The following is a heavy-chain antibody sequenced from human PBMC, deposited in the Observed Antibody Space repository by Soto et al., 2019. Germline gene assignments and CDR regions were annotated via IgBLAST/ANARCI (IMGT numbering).Heavy chain of an antibody. CDR2: ISSSSGYI. J-gene: IGHJ6*02. D-gene: IGHD5-18*01. CDR3: ARVRSYSYGQGYGMDV. CDR1: GFTFRTYS. Sequence: EVQLVESGGGLVKPGGSLRLSCAASGFTFRTYSMNWVRQAPGKGLEWVSSISSSSGYIYYADSVKGRFTISRDDAKNSLSLQMNSLRAEDTAVYYCARVRSYSYGQGYGMDVWGQGTTVTVPS. V-gene: IGHV3-21*01.